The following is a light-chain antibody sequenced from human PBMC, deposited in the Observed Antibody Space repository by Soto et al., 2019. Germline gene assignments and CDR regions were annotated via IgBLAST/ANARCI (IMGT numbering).Light chain of an antibody. J-gene: IGLJ2*01. CDR3: SSYSGTNNVL. CDR2: EVT. CDR1: SSDVGDYNY. V-gene: IGLV2-8*01. Sequence: QSALTQPPSASGSPGQSVTTSCTGSSSDVGDYNYVSWYQQHPGKAPKLIIYEVTKRPSGVPDRFSGSKSGNTASLTVSGLQAEDDADYYCSSYSGTNNVLFGGGTKLTVL.